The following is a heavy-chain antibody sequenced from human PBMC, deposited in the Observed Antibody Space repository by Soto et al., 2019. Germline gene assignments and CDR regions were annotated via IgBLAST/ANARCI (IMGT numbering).Heavy chain of an antibody. V-gene: IGHV4-4*08. J-gene: IGHJ4*02. Sequence: QVQLQESGPGLVKPSETLSLTCTVSGGSMRNSYWSWIRQSPGKGLEWIGYIFTTGSTKYNPSLRSRVTISLDTSKNQFSLQLNSVTAADTAMYYCAREVPFSYGYTLFDYWGQGTLATVSS. CDR3: AREVPFSYGYTLFDY. CDR2: IFTTGST. D-gene: IGHD5-18*01. CDR1: GGSMRNSY.